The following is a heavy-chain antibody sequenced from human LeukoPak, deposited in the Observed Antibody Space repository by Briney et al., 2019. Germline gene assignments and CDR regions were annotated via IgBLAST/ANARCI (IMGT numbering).Heavy chain of an antibody. CDR2: INPSGGST. Sequence: ASVKVSCKASGYTFTSYYMHWVRQAPGQGLEWMGIINPSGGSTSYAQKFQGRVTMTRDTSTSTVYMELSSLRSEDTAVYYCARDIVVVTASPRTLNYYYYGMDVWGQGTTVTVSS. D-gene: IGHD2-21*02. CDR3: ARDIVVVTASPRTLNYYYYGMDV. V-gene: IGHV1-46*01. CDR1: GYTFTSYY. J-gene: IGHJ6*02.